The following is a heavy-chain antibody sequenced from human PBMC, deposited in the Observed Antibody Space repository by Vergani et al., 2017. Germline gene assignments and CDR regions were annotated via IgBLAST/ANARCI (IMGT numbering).Heavy chain of an antibody. Sequence: QGKLVQSGAEVKKPGASVKVSCKASGYTFTSYAMHWVRQAPGQRLEWMGWINAGNGNTKYSQKFQGRVTITADKSTSTAYMELSSLRSEDTAVYYCASAGPSGGWFDPWGQGTLVTVSS. CDR3: ASAGPSGGWFDP. J-gene: IGHJ5*02. CDR2: INAGNGNT. V-gene: IGHV1-3*01. CDR1: GYTFTSYA. D-gene: IGHD1-26*01.